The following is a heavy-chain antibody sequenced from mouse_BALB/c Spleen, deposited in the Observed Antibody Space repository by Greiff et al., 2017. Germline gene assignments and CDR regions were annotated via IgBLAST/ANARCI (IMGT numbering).Heavy chain of an antibody. CDR3: ARDYYGSSPFDY. J-gene: IGHJ2*01. CDR2: IWAGGST. V-gene: IGHV2-9*02. CDR1: GFSLTSYG. Sequence: VKLQESGPGLVAPSQSLSITCTVSGFSLTSYGVHRVRQPPGKGLEWLGVIWAGGSTNYNSALMSRLSISKDNSKSQVFLKMNSLQTDDTAMYYCARDYYGSSPFDYWDQGTTLTVSS. D-gene: IGHD1-1*01.